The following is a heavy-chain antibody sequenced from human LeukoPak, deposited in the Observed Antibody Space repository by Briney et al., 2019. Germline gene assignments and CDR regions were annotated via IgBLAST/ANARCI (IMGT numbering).Heavy chain of an antibody. CDR3: ARDLLTYYYDSSGFLGAFDI. CDR1: GFTFSSYG. Sequence: GGSLKLSCAASGFTFSSYGMSWVRQAPGKGLEWVSVIYSGGSTYYADSVKGRFTISRDNSKNTLYLQMNSLRAEDTAVYYCARDLLTYYYDSSGFLGAFDIWGQGTMVTVSS. CDR2: IYSGGST. V-gene: IGHV3-53*01. D-gene: IGHD3-22*01. J-gene: IGHJ3*02.